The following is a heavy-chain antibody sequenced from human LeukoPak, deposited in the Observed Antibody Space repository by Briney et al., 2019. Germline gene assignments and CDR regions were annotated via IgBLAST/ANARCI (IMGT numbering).Heavy chain of an antibody. J-gene: IGHJ3*02. D-gene: IGHD5-18*01. CDR3: ARGPQRGYSYGPNDAFDI. CDR2: IDNSGST. Sequence: KPSETLSLTCPVAGGSISSYYWSWIGQPPGKGLEWAGYIDNSGSTRYDPSLKSRVTISVDSSKNQFSLKLSDVTAADTAVYYCARGPQRGYSYGPNDAFDIWGQGTMVTVSS. V-gene: IGHV4-59*01. CDR1: GGSISSYY.